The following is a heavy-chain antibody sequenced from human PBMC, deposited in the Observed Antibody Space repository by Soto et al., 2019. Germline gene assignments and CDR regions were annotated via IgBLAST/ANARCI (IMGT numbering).Heavy chain of an antibody. J-gene: IGHJ4*02. Sequence: ASGKVSCKASGYTFTSYGISWVRQAPGQRREWMGWISAYNGNTNYAQKLQGRVTMTTDTSTSTAYMELRSLRSDDTAVYSCARSYYDILTGPRDNFDYWGQGTLVTVSS. D-gene: IGHD3-9*01. CDR1: GYTFTSYG. CDR2: ISAYNGNT. CDR3: ARSYYDILTGPRDNFDY. V-gene: IGHV1-18*01.